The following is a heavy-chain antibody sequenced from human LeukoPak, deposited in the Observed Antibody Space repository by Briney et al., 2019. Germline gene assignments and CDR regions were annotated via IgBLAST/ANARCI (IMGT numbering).Heavy chain of an antibody. D-gene: IGHD3-3*01. V-gene: IGHV3-49*04. CDR1: GFTFGDYA. Sequence: GGSLRLSCTASGFTFGDYAMSWVRQAPGKGLEWVGFIRSKAYGGTTEYAASVKGRFTISRDDSKSIAYLQMNSLKTEDTAVYYCTRDQPYYDFWSGTIFDYWGQGTLATVSS. CDR2: IRSKAYGGTT. J-gene: IGHJ4*02. CDR3: TRDQPYYDFWSGTIFDY.